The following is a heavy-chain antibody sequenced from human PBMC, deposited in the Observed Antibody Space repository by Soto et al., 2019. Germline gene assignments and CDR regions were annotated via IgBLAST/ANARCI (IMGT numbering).Heavy chain of an antibody. V-gene: IGHV1-69*04. Sequence: SVKVSCKASGGTFSSYTISWVRQAPGQGLEWMGRIIPILGIANYAQKFQGRVTITADKPTSTAYMELSSLRSEDTAVYYCAREVQARDTAMRTYYYYYMDVWGKGTTVTVSS. D-gene: IGHD5-18*01. CDR1: GGTFSSYT. CDR2: IIPILGIA. CDR3: AREVQARDTAMRTYYYYYMDV. J-gene: IGHJ6*03.